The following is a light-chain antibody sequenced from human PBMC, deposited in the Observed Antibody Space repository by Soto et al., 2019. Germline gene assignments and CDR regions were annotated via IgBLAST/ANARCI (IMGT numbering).Light chain of an antibody. J-gene: IGLJ1*01. V-gene: IGLV2-14*01. CDR3: CSYTSSSRYV. CDR2: DVS. CDR1: SSDVGGYKY. Sequence: QSVLTQPASVSGSPGQSITISCTGTSSDVGGYKYVSWYQQHPGKAPKFMIYDVSIRPSGVSNRFSGSKSGNTASLTISGRQAEDEADYYCCSYTSSSRYVSGTETKLTVL.